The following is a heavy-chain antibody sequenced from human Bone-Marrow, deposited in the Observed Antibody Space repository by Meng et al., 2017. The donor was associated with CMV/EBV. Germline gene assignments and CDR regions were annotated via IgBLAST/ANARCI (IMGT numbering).Heavy chain of an antibody. CDR2: INIGGDTI. V-gene: IGHV3-48*03. CDR1: GFTVSTYK. CDR3: VREGNAKFFFDF. Sequence: GESLKISCAASGFTVSTYKMHWVRQAPGKGLEWVSYINIGGDTIYYADSVTGRFTISRDNARNSLYLQMNSLTAEDTDVYSCVREGNAKFFFDFWGQGTMVTVSS. J-gene: IGHJ3*01. D-gene: IGHD2-2*01.